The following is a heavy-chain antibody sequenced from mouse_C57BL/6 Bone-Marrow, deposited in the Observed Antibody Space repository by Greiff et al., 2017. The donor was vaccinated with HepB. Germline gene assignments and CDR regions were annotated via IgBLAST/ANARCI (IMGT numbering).Heavy chain of an antibody. V-gene: IGHV7-4*01. CDR3: VKAVSSGSSYTWFAY. J-gene: IGHJ3*01. CDR1: GFVFIDYS. D-gene: IGHD1-1*01. Sequence: EVKLMESGGGLVQPGSSLRLSCAASGFVFIDYSMSWVRQLPGKAPEWLALIRNKVNGYTTDYSASVKGRFTISRDNSQNILYLQMNTLRAEDSVTYYCVKAVSSGSSYTWFAYWGQGTLVTVSA. CDR2: IRNKVNGYTT.